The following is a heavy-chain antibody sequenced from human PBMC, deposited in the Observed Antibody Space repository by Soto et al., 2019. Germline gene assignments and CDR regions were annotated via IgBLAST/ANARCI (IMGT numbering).Heavy chain of an antibody. D-gene: IGHD5-18*01. V-gene: IGHV1-69*01. CDR3: ARPVLMDTGVRYYYGMDV. J-gene: IGHJ6*02. CDR1: VGTFSSYA. CDR2: IIPMFGTA. Sequence: QVQLVQSGAEVKKAGSSVKVSCKASVGTFSSYAMNWVRQAPGQGLEWMGGIIPMFGTADYAQKFQARVTITADESTSTAYMELSSLTSEDTAVYYCARPVLMDTGVRYYYGMDVWGQGTTVTVSS.